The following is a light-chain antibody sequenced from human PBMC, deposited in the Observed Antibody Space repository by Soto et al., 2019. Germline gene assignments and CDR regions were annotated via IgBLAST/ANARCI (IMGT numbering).Light chain of an antibody. CDR1: QSFSSSY. CDR2: GAS. V-gene: IGKV3-20*01. Sequence: IELTQSPCTLSLSPGERVSLSCGASQSFSSSYLAWYQQKPGQAPRLLIYGASSRATGIPDRFNGNGSGTDFTLTISGLEPEDSAVYYCQQYGTSPITFGQGTRLAI. J-gene: IGKJ5*01. CDR3: QQYGTSPIT.